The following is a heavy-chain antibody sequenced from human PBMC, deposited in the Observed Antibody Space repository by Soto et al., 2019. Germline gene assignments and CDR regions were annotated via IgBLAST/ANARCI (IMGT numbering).Heavy chain of an antibody. Sequence: EGQLLESGGGLAQPGGSLRLSCEVFGFTFDTYGMSWVRQAPGKGLEWVAAITGRGDRTDYADSVKGRSTISRDNSNNTLYLEMNSLRAEDTAVYYCAKDWGSGWFRAYFDNWGQGTQVTVSS. CDR3: AKDWGSGWFRAYFDN. J-gene: IGHJ4*02. CDR2: ITGRGDRT. D-gene: IGHD6-19*01. V-gene: IGHV3-23*01. CDR1: GFTFDTYG.